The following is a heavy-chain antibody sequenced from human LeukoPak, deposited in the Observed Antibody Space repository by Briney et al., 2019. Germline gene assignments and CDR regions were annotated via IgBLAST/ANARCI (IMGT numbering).Heavy chain of an antibody. D-gene: IGHD2-2*01. CDR2: ISYDGSNK. CDR1: RFTFSSYG. CDR3: AKDLVYLGYCSSTSCYAYAIDI. J-gene: IGHJ3*02. Sequence: PGRSLRLSCAASRFTFSSYGMHWVRQAPGKGLEWVAVISYDGSNKYYADSVKGRFTISRDNSKNTLYLQMNSLRAEDTAVYYCAKDLVYLGYCSSTSCYAYAIDIWGQGTMVTVSS. V-gene: IGHV3-30*18.